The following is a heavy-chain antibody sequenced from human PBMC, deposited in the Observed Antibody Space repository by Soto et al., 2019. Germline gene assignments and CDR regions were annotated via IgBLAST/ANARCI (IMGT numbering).Heavy chain of an antibody. CDR2: INSGGSST. J-gene: IGHJ3*02. CDR3: ASVGMLWAGAFDI. Sequence: EVQLVESGGGLVQPGESLRLSCAASGFTFSSYWMYWVRQAPGKGLVWVSRINSGGSSTSYAGSVKGRFTISRDNAKNTLKLHMNSTMAEDTAVYCCASVGMLWAGAFDIWGQGAMVTVSS. CDR1: GFTFSSYW. D-gene: IGHD2-21*01. V-gene: IGHV3-74*01.